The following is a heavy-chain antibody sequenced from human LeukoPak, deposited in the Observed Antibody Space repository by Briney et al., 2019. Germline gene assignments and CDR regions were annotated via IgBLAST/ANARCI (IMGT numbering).Heavy chain of an antibody. V-gene: IGHV1-58*01. CDR1: GFTFTSSA. J-gene: IGHJ5*02. CDR3: AAVGGLLWFGELLGGFDP. CDR2: IVVGSGNT. D-gene: IGHD3-10*01. Sequence: ASAKVSFKASGFTFTSSAVQWVRQARGQRLEWIGWIVVGSGNTNYAQKFQERVTITRDMSTSTAYMELSSLRSEDTAVYYCAAVGGLLWFGELLGGFDPWGQGTLVTVSS.